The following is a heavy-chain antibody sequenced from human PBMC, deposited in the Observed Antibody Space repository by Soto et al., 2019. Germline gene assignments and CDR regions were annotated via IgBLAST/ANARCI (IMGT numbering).Heavy chain of an antibody. CDR1: GFSFASFA. Sequence: GGSLRLSCTTSGFSFASFALTWVRQAPGKGLEWVATISGSDGKTYYADSVKGRFSISRDTSRNTLYLQMNSLRADDTAIYYCAKWSYLDYWGQGTRVTVSS. D-gene: IGHD3-3*01. CDR2: ISGSDGKT. V-gene: IGHV3-23*01. J-gene: IGHJ4*02. CDR3: AKWSYLDY.